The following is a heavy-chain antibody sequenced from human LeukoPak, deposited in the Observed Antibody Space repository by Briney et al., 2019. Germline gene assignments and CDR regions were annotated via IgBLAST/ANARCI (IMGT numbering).Heavy chain of an antibody. CDR2: IYPNSGGT. D-gene: IGHD4-17*01. CDR1: GYTFTGYY. V-gene: IGHV1-2*02. J-gene: IGHJ4*02. CDR3: ARVVGYGDYPFDY. Sequence: ASVKVSCKASGYTFTGYYMHWVRQAPGQGLEWMGWIYPNSGGTNYAQKFQGRVTITRDTSISTAYMDLSRLRSDDTAVYYCARVVGYGDYPFDYWGQGTLVTVSS.